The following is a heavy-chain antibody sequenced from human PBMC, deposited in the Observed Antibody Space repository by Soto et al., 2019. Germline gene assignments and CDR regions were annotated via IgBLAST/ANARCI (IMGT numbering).Heavy chain of an antibody. CDR3: AHSKYSRSSFDY. CDR1: GFSLSTSDVG. J-gene: IGHJ4*02. CDR2: IYWDDDK. V-gene: IGHV2-5*02. Sequence: SGPTLVNPTQTLTLTCTFSGFSLSTSDVGVGWIRQPPGKALEWLAIIYWDDDKRYSPSLRSRLTITKDTSKNQVVLTVTNMDPVDTATYYCAHSKYSRSSFDYWGQGTLVTVSS. D-gene: IGHD6-6*01.